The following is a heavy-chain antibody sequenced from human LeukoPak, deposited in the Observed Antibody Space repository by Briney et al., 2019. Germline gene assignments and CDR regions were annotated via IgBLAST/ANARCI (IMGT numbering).Heavy chain of an antibody. CDR3: ARAFGSGSQVINYFDF. J-gene: IGHJ4*02. D-gene: IGHD3-10*01. Sequence: GGSLRLSCAASGFTFITYWMHWVRQAPGKGLGWVSSINSDGSTTTYADSVKGRFTISRDNAKSMVYLQMNSLRAEDTAVYYCARAFGSGSQVINYFDFWGQGTLVTVSS. V-gene: IGHV3-74*01. CDR2: INSDGSTT. CDR1: GFTFITYW.